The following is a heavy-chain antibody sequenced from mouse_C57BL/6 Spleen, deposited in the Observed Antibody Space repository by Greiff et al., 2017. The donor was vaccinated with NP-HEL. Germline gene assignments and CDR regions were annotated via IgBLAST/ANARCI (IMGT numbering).Heavy chain of an antibody. J-gene: IGHJ3*01. D-gene: IGHD2-3*01. CDR3: ARDSDGYNFAY. CDR2: IHPNSGST. Sequence: VQLQQSGAELVKPGASVKLSCKASGYTFTSYWMHWVKQRPGQGLEWIGMIHPNSGSTNYNEKFKSKAILTVDKSSSIAYMQLSSLTSEDSAVYYCARDSDGYNFAYWGQGTLVTVSA. CDR1: GYTFTSYW. V-gene: IGHV1-64*01.